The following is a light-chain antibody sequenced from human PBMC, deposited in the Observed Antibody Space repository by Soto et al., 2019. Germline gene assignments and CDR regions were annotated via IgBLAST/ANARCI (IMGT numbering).Light chain of an antibody. CDR1: QSVSSSF. Sequence: EIVLTQSPGTLSLSPGERATLSCRASQSVSSSFLAWYQQKPGQAPRLLIYAASRRATGIPDRFSGSGSGTDFTLTISRLEPEDFAVYYCQQTYSTLNSFGQGTKLEIK. V-gene: IGKV3-20*01. CDR3: QQTYSTLNS. CDR2: AAS. J-gene: IGKJ2*03.